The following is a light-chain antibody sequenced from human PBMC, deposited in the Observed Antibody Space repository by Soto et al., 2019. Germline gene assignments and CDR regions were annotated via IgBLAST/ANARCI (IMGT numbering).Light chain of an antibody. V-gene: IGKV3-11*01. J-gene: IGKJ1*01. CDR2: DTS. CDR3: QQRSVWPWT. CDR1: QSVNNY. Sequence: EIVLTQSPATLSLSPGERATLSCRASQSVNNYIAWYQQKPGQAPRLLIYDTSDRASGIPARFSGSGSGTDFTLTISSLEPEDFAVFYCQQRSVWPWTFGQGTKVEIK.